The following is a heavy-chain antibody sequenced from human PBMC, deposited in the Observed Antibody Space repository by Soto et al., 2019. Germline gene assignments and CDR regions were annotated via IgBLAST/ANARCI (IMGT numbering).Heavy chain of an antibody. CDR3: ARGQGYGDLRYFDY. V-gene: IGHV4-30-2*01. CDR1: GGSISSGGYS. CDR2: IYHSGST. J-gene: IGHJ4*02. D-gene: IGHD4-17*01. Sequence: SETLSLTCAVSGGSISSGGYSWSWIRQPPGKGLEWIGYIYHSGSTYYNPSLKSRVTLSVDRSKNQFSLKLSSVTAADTAVYYCARGQGYGDLRYFDYWGQGTLVTVSS.